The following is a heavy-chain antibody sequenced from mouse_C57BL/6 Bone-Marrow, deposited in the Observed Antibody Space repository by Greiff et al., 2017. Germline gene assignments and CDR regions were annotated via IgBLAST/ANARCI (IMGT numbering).Heavy chain of an antibody. CDR1: GYTFTDYA. D-gene: IGHD1-1*01. CDR2: ISTYYGDA. CDR3: AREGVGAGIGFDY. V-gene: IGHV1-67*01. Sequence: QVQLQQSGPELVRPGASVKISCKASGYTFTDYAMNWVKQSHAQSLEWIGVISTYYGDASYNQKFKDKATMTVDKSSSTAYMELGRLTSEDSAVYYCAREGVGAGIGFDYWGQGTTLTVSS. J-gene: IGHJ2*01.